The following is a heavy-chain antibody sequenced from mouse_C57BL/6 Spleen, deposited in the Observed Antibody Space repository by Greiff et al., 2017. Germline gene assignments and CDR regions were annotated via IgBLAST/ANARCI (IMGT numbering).Heavy chain of an antibody. CDR2: ISDGGSYT. CDR3: ARDTGSNPFDY. CDR1: GFTFSSYA. J-gene: IGHJ2*01. Sequence: EVKLVESGGGLVKPGGSLKLSCAASGFTFSSYAMSLVRQTPEKRLEWVATISDGGSYTYYPDNVKGRFTISRDNAKNNLYLQMSHLKSEDTAMYYCARDTGSNPFDYWGQGTTLTVSS. V-gene: IGHV5-4*01. D-gene: IGHD1-1*01.